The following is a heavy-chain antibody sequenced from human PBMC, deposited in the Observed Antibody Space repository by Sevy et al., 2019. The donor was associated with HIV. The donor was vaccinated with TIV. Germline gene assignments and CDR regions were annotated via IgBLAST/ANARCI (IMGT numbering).Heavy chain of an antibody. CDR2: ISRSGSTI. D-gene: IGHD4-17*01. V-gene: IGHV3-11*04. CDR1: GFTFSDYY. J-gene: IGHJ4*02. Sequence: GGSLRLSCSASGFTFSDYYMTWIRQAPGKGLEWGSYISRSGSTINYADSVKGRFTISRDNAKNSLYLLMHSLRAEDTAVYYCARDLPPSATTVAHFDCWGQGTLVTVSS. CDR3: ARDLPPSATTVAHFDC.